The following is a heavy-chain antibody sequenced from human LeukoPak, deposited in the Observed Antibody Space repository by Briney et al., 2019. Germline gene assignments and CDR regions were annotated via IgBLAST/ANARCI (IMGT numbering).Heavy chain of an antibody. Sequence: PSETLSLTCTVSGGSISSGSYYWSWIRQPAGKRLEWIGHIYRSGSTNYNPSLKSRVTISVDTSKNQFSLKLSSVTAADTAVYYCARGPSSSWYHWVRSYFDYWGQGTLVTVSS. CDR1: GGSISSGSYY. D-gene: IGHD6-13*01. CDR3: ARGPSSSWYHWVRSYFDY. V-gene: IGHV4-61*09. CDR2: IYRSGST. J-gene: IGHJ4*02.